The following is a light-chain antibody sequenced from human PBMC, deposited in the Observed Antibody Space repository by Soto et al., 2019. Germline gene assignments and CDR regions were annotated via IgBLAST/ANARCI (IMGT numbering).Light chain of an antibody. J-gene: IGLJ1*01. CDR2: DDT. CDR3: SSYAGSRSLYA. V-gene: IGLV2-23*01. Sequence: QSALTQPASVSGSPGQSITISCTGTVGLVSWYQQHPGKVPKLIIYDDTKRPSGVSNRFSGSKSGNTASLTISGLQAEDEFDYYCSSYAGSRSLYASGNRTIVPVL. CDR1: VGL.